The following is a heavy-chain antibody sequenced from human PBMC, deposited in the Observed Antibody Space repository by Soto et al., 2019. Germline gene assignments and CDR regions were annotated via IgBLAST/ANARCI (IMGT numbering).Heavy chain of an antibody. D-gene: IGHD3-16*01. CDR1: GYSFTNND. CDR2: MNPGSGDT. V-gene: IGHV1-8*01. Sequence: ASVKVSCQASGYSFTNNDVTWVRQATGQGLEWMGWMNPGSGDTGYAQKFQGRVTMTRDISIATACMELSSLRSDDTAIYYCARMATFGSLNWFDPWGQGTLVTVSS. J-gene: IGHJ5*02. CDR3: ARMATFGSLNWFDP.